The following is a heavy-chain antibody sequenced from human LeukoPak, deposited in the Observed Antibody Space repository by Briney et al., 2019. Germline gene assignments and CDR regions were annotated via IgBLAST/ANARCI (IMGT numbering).Heavy chain of an antibody. CDR2: IIPIFGTA. Sequence: ASVKVSCKASGGTFSSYAISWVRQAPGQGLELMGGIIPIFGTANYAQKFQGRVTITADESTSTAYMELSSLRSEDTAVYYCARDEPAPNYDILTGYYRNYYYGMDVWGKGTTVTVSS. V-gene: IGHV1-69*13. D-gene: IGHD3-9*01. CDR1: GGTFSSYA. CDR3: ARDEPAPNYDILTGYYRNYYYGMDV. J-gene: IGHJ6*04.